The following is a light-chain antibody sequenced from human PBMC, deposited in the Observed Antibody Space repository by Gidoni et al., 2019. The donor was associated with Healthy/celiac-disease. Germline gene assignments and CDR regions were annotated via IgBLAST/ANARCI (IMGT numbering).Light chain of an antibody. Sequence: PGQSITISCTGTSSDVGGYNYVSWYQQHPGKAPKLMIYEVSNRPSGVSNRFSGSKSGNTASLTISGLQAEDEADYYCSSYTSSIYVFGTGTKITVL. CDR3: SSYTSSIYV. CDR2: EVS. V-gene: IGLV2-14*01. J-gene: IGLJ1*01. CDR1: SSDVGGYNY.